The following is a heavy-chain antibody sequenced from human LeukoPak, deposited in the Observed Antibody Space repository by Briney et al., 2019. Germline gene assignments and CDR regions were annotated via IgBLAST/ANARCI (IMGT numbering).Heavy chain of an antibody. CDR2: IYYSGST. CDR1: GGSISSGDYY. V-gene: IGHV4-30-4*08. CDR3: ARGLGAYYYYMDV. Sequence: SQTLSLTCTVSGGSISSGDYYWSWIRQPPGKGLEWIGYIYYSGSTYYNPSLKSRVTISVDTSKNQFSLKLSSVTAADTAVYYCARGLGAYYYYMDVWGKGTTVTVSS. J-gene: IGHJ6*03.